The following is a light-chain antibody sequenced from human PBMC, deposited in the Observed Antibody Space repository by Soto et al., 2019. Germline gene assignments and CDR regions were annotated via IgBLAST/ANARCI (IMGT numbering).Light chain of an antibody. V-gene: IGKV1-5*03. CDR1: QSINSW. Sequence: DIQLTQSPSTLSASVGDRVTITCRASQSINSWLAWYQQKPGKAPKLLIYKASTLESGVPSSFSGSGSGTAFTLTMSSLQPDDFATYYCQQYNSYPWTFGQGTKVEIK. CDR3: QQYNSYPWT. CDR2: KAS. J-gene: IGKJ1*01.